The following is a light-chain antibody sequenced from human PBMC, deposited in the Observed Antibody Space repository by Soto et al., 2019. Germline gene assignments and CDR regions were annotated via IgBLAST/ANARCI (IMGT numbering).Light chain of an antibody. CDR2: RNN. Sequence: QSVLTQPPSASGTPGQRVTISCSGSSSNIGSNYVYWYQQLPGTAPKLLIYRNNQRPSGVPDRFSGSKSGTSTSLAISGLRSEDEADYYCGTWDSNLRAVVFGAGTKVTVL. CDR1: SSNIGSNY. CDR3: GTWDSNLRAVV. V-gene: IGLV1-47*01. J-gene: IGLJ2*01.